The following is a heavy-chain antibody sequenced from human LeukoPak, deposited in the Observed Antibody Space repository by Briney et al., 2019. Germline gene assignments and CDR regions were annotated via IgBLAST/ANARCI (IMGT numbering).Heavy chain of an antibody. D-gene: IGHD2-2*01. Sequence: PGGSLRLSCAASGFTFSNAWMSWVRQAPGKGMEWLSYTSAGGSTIYHADSVKGRFTISRDNANNSLYLQMNSLRPEDTALYYCVRRYCSSTSCTFDYWGQGTLVTVSS. CDR3: VRRYCSSTSCTFDY. V-gene: IGHV3-11*04. J-gene: IGHJ4*02. CDR1: GFTFSNAW. CDR2: TSAGGSTI.